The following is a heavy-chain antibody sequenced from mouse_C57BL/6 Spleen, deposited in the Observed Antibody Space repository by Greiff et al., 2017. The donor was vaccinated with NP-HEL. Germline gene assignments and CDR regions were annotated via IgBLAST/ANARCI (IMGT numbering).Heavy chain of an antibody. CDR1: GYTFTDYY. J-gene: IGHJ3*01. D-gene: IGHD2-10*01. V-gene: IGHV1-26*01. Sequence: EVQLQQSGPELVKPGASVKISCKASGYTFTDYYMNWVKQSHGKSLEWIGDINPNNGGTSYNQKFKGKATLTVDKSSSTAYMELRSLTSEDSAVYYCASPYYGNYAWFAYWGQGTLVTVSA. CDR2: INPNNGGT. CDR3: ASPYYGNYAWFAY.